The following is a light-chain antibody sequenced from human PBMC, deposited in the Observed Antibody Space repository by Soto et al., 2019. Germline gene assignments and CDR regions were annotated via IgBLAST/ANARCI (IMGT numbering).Light chain of an antibody. CDR1: QSVSSSY. CDR2: GAS. Sequence: EIVLTQSPDTLSLSPGERATLSCRASQSVSSSYLAWYQQKPGQAPRLLIYGASSRATGIPDRFSGGGSGTDFTLTTSRVEPEDFAVYYCQQYGSSAYTFGQGTKLEIK. J-gene: IGKJ2*01. V-gene: IGKV3-20*01. CDR3: QQYGSSAYT.